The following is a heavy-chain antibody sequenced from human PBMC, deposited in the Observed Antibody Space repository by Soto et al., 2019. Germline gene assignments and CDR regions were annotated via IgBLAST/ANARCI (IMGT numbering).Heavy chain of an antibody. CDR2: IYYSGST. V-gene: IGHV4-31*03. Sequence: PSETLSLTCTVSGGXISSGGYYWSWIRQHPGKGLEWIGYIYYSGSTYYNPSLKSRVTISVDTSKNQFSLKLSSVTAADTAVYYCARRRTILEEFDPWGQGTLVTVSS. J-gene: IGHJ5*02. CDR1: GGXISSGGYY. CDR3: ARRRTILEEFDP.